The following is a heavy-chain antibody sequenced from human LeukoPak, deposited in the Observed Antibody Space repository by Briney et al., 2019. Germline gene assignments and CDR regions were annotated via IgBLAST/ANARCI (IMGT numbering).Heavy chain of an antibody. J-gene: IGHJ5*02. Sequence: ASVKVSCKASGYTFTGYCMRWVRQAPGQGLEWMGWINPNSGGTNYAQKFQGRVTMTRDTSISTAYMELSRLRSDDTAVFYCARGPRPYRYNWFDPWGQGTLVTVSS. CDR2: INPNSGGT. D-gene: IGHD2-2*02. CDR1: GYTFTGYC. CDR3: ARGPRPYRYNWFDP. V-gene: IGHV1-2*02.